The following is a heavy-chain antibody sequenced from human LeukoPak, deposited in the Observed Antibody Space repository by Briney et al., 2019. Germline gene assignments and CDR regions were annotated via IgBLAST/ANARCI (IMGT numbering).Heavy chain of an antibody. CDR3: ARGVTILNYYYYMDV. Sequence: SVKVSCKASGGTFSSYAISWVRQAPGQGLKWMGRIIPILGIANYAQKFQGRVTITADKSTSTAYMELSSLRSEDTAVYYCARGVTILNYYYYMDVWGKGTTVTVSS. CDR1: GGTFSSYA. V-gene: IGHV1-69*04. J-gene: IGHJ6*03. D-gene: IGHD3-3*01. CDR2: IIPILGIA.